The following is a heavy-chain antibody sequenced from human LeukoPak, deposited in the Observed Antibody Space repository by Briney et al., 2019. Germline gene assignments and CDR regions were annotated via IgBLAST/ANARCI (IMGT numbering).Heavy chain of an antibody. J-gene: IGHJ4*02. V-gene: IGHV5-51*01. Sequence: GESLKISCKGSGYSFTSYWIGWVRQMPGKGLEWMGIIYPSDSDTRYSPSFQGQVTISADKSISTAYLQWSSLKASDTATYYCARRYCSGGSCSNFDYWGQGTLVTVSS. CDR1: GYSFTSYW. D-gene: IGHD2-15*01. CDR2: IYPSDSDT. CDR3: ARRYCSGGSCSNFDY.